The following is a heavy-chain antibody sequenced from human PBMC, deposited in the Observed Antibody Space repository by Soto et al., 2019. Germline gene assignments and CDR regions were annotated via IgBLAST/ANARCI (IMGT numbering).Heavy chain of an antibody. CDR1: GYTFTSYD. J-gene: IGHJ4*02. Sequence: ASVKVSCKASGYTFTSYDINWVRQATGQGLEWMGWMNPNSGNTGYAQKFQGRVTMTRNTSISTAYMELSSLRSEDTAVYYCASFGAAAAIPFDYWGQGTLVTVSS. V-gene: IGHV1-8*01. CDR2: MNPNSGNT. D-gene: IGHD2-2*01. CDR3: ASFGAAAAIPFDY.